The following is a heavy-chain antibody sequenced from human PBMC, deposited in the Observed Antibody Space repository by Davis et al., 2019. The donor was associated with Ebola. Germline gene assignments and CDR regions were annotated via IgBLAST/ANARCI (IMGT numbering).Heavy chain of an antibody. CDR1: GYSFTSYW. CDR3: ARTTVTTYTYYYGMDV. V-gene: IGHV5-10-1*01. CDR2: IDPSDSYT. D-gene: IGHD4-11*01. J-gene: IGHJ6*02. Sequence: GESLKTSCKGSGYSFTSYWTSWVRQIPGKGLEWMGRIDPSDSYTNYSPSFQGHVTISADKSLSTAYLPWSSLKASDTAMYYCARTTVTTYTYYYGMDVWGQGTTVTVSS.